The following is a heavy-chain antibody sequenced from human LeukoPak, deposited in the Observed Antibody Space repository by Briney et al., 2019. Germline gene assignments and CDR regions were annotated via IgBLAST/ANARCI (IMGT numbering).Heavy chain of an antibody. CDR2: IYYSGST. Sequence: SETLSLTCTVSGGSISSSGYYWGWIRQPPGKGLEWIASIYYSGSTYYNPSLKSRVTISVDTSKNQFSLKLSSVTAADTAVYYCARLPNVYYYYYMDVWGKGTTVTVSS. J-gene: IGHJ6*03. CDR3: ARLPNVYYYYYMDV. V-gene: IGHV4-39*01. CDR1: GGSISSSGYY.